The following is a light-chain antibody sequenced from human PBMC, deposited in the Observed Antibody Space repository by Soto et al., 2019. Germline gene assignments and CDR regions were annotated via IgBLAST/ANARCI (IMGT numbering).Light chain of an antibody. CDR2: EVS. CDR1: SSDVGGHKY. V-gene: IGLV2-8*01. Sequence: QSSLTQPPSASGSLGSSVTISCTGTSSDVGGHKYVSWYQHHPGKAPKLILFEVSQRPSGVPHRFSGSKSGNTASLTVSGLQAEDEADYYCSSYGGSNTYVFGSGTKVTVL. J-gene: IGLJ1*01. CDR3: SSYGGSNTYV.